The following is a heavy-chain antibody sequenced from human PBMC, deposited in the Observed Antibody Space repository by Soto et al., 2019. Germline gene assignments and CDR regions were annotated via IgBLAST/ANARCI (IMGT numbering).Heavy chain of an antibody. CDR3: ARDLVAAAGSWFDP. Sequence: GASVKVSCKASGGTFSSYAISWVRQAPGQGLEWMGGIIPIFGTANYAQKFQGRVTITADESTSTAYMELSSLRSEDTAVYYCARDLVAAAGSWFDPWGQGTLVTVSS. D-gene: IGHD6-13*01. V-gene: IGHV1-69*13. CDR1: GGTFSSYA. J-gene: IGHJ5*02. CDR2: IIPIFGTA.